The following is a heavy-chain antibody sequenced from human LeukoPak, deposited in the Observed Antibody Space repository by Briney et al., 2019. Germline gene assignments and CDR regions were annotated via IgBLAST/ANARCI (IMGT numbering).Heavy chain of an antibody. V-gene: IGHV3-74*01. J-gene: IGHJ4*02. CDR2: INSDGIII. CDR1: GFTFSSHW. CDR3: AKDSALWFGEPIWSLDY. D-gene: IGHD3-10*01. Sequence: GGSLRLSCAASGFTFSSHWMHWVRQAPGKGLMWISRINSDGIIITYADSVRGRFTISRDNAKNTLYLQMNSLRAEDTAVYYCAKDSALWFGEPIWSLDYWGQGTLVTVSS.